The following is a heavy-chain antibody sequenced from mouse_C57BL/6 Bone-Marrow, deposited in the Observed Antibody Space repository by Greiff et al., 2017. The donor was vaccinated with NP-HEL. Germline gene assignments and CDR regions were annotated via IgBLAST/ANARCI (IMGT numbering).Heavy chain of an antibody. J-gene: IGHJ1*03. Sequence: VQLQQSGAELVRPGASVKLSCTASGFNIKDDYMHWVKQRPEQGLEWIGWIDPENGDTEYASKFQGKATITADTSSNTAYLQLSSLTSEDTAVYYCTTPYSNGYFDVWGTGTTVTVSS. V-gene: IGHV14-4*01. CDR3: TTPYSNGYFDV. CDR2: IDPENGDT. CDR1: GFNIKDDY. D-gene: IGHD2-5*01.